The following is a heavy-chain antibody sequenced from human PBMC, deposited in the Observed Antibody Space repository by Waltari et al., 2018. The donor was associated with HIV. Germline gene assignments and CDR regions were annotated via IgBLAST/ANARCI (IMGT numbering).Heavy chain of an antibody. D-gene: IGHD6-19*01. Sequence: QVQLVQSGSELKKPGDSVNVSCRASGSTFRRYAINWVRQAPGQGLEWMGWINTNTGNPTYVQGFKGRFVFSIDTSVNTAYVQISSLKADDTAVYFCARDRGSGWSFDPWGQGTLVTVSS. CDR1: GSTFRRYA. CDR2: INTNTGNP. V-gene: IGHV7-4-1*02. CDR3: ARDRGSGWSFDP. J-gene: IGHJ5*02.